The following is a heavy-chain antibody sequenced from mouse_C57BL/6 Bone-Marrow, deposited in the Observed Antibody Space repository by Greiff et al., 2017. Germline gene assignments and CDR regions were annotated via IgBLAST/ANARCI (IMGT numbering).Heavy chain of an antibody. J-gene: IGHJ4*01. CDR2: IDPSDSET. Sequence: VQLQQPGAELVRPGSSVKLSCKASGYTFTSYWMHWVKQRPIQGLEWIGNIDPSDSETHYNQKFKDKATLTVDKSSSTAYMQLSSLTSEDSAVYYCARSGGNYVDYAMDDWGQGTSVTVSS. CDR3: ARSGGNYVDYAMDD. CDR1: GYTFTSYW. D-gene: IGHD2-1*01. V-gene: IGHV1-52*01.